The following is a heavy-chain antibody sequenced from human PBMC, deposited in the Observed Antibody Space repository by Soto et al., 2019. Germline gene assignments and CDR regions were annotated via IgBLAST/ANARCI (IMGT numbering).Heavy chain of an antibody. V-gene: IGHV4-39*01. D-gene: IGHD2-2*01. CDR1: GASISSSSYY. CDR3: ATTPGPYCSSSSCYFDY. Sequence: PSETLSLTCTVSGASISSSSYYWGWIRQPPGKGLEWIGSIYYSGSTYYNPSLKSRLTISVDTSKNQFSLKLSSVTAADTAVFYCATTPGPYCSSSSCYFDYWGQGTLVTVSS. CDR2: IYYSGST. J-gene: IGHJ4*02.